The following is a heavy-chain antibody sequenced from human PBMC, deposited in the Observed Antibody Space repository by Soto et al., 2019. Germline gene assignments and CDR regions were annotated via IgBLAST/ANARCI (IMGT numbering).Heavy chain of an antibody. J-gene: IGHJ3*02. CDR2: ISGDGGST. Sequence: GGSLRLSCAASGFTFDDYAMHWVRQAPGKGLEWVSLISGDGGSTYYADSVKGRFTISRDNSKNSLYLQMNSLRTEDTALYYCAKKSSIAVAGAIVGAFDIWGQGTMVTVSS. D-gene: IGHD6-19*01. CDR3: AKKSSIAVAGAIVGAFDI. CDR1: GFTFDDYA. V-gene: IGHV3-43*02.